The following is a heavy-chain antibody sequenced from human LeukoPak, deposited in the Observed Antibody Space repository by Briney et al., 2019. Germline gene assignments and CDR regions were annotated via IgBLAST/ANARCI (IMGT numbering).Heavy chain of an antibody. CDR3: ARGSSSWYRHYYFDY. J-gene: IGHJ4*02. Sequence: SETLSLTCAVYGGSFSGYYWSWIRQPPGKGLEWIGEINHSGSTNYNPPLKSRVTISVDTSKNQFSLKLSSVTAADTAVYYCARGSSSWYRHYYFDYWGQGTLVTVSS. CDR2: INHSGST. CDR1: GGSFSGYY. D-gene: IGHD6-13*01. V-gene: IGHV4-34*01.